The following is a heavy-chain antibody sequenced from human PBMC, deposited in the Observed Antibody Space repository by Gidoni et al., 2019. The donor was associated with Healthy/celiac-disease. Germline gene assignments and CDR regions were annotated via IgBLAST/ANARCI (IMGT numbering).Heavy chain of an antibody. D-gene: IGHD6-13*01. V-gene: IGHV3-73*02. Sequence: EVQLVESGGGLVQPGGSLKRSCAASGFTFSGSAMHWVRQASGKGLEWVGRIRSKANSYATAYAASVKGRFTISRDDSKNTAYLQMNSLKTEDTAVYYCTSPAAAGRTPFDYWGQGTLVTVSS. J-gene: IGHJ4*02. CDR2: IRSKANSYAT. CDR1: GFTFSGSA. CDR3: TSPAAAGRTPFDY.